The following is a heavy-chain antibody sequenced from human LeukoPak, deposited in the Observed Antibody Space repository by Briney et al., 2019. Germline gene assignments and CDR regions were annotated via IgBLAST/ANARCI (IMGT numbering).Heavy chain of an antibody. D-gene: IGHD2-2*01. J-gene: IGHJ4*02. Sequence: ASVKVSCKASGYTFTSYGIIWVRQAPGQGLEWMGWISAYNGNTNYAQKLQGRVTMTTDTSTSTAYMELRSLRSDDTAVYYCARVPPYIVVVPAATYFDYWGQGTLVTVSS. CDR1: GYTFTSYG. CDR3: ARVPPYIVVVPAATYFDY. CDR2: ISAYNGNT. V-gene: IGHV1-18*01.